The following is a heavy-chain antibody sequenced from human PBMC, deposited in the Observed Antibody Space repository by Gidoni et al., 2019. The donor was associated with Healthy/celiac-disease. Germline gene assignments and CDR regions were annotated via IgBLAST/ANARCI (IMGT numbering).Heavy chain of an antibody. CDR3: ARRQQLVRRQWLAYDAFDI. CDR1: GFTFSSYW. V-gene: IGHV3-7*01. D-gene: IGHD6-13*01. CDR2: IKQDGSEK. Sequence: EVQLVESGGGLVQPGGSLRLSCAASGFTFSSYWLSWVRQAPGKGLEWVANIKQDGSEKYYVDSVKGRFTISRDNAKNSLYLQMNSLRAEDTAVYYCARRQQLVRRQWLAYDAFDIWGQGTMVTVSS. J-gene: IGHJ3*02.